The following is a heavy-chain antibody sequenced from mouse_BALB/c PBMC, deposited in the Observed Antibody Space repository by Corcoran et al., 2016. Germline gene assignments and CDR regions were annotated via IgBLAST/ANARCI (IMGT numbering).Heavy chain of an antibody. D-gene: IGHD2-4*01. CDR3: DRSDYENAMDY. CDR1: GFNIKDTY. J-gene: IGHJ4*01. V-gene: IGHV14-3*02. Sequence: EVQLQQSGAELVKPGASVKLSCTASGFNIKDTYMHWVKQRPEQGLEWIGRIDPANGNTKYDPKFQGKATITADTSSNTAYLQLSSLTSEDTAVYYCDRSDYENAMDYWGQGTSVTVSS. CDR2: IDPANGNT.